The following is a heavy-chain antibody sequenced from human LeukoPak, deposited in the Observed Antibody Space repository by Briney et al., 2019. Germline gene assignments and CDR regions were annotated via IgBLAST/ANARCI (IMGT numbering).Heavy chain of an antibody. CDR2: INPSSGGT. Sequence: ASVKVSCKAFGYTFTGYYIHWVRQAPGQGLEWMGWINPSSGGTNYAQKFQGRVTMTRDTSLNTAYMELSRLRSDDSAVYYCAREQPVSGRGAFDFWVQGTLVTVSS. CDR3: AREQPVSGRGAFDF. J-gene: IGHJ4*02. CDR1: GYTFTGYY. D-gene: IGHD6-19*01. V-gene: IGHV1-2*02.